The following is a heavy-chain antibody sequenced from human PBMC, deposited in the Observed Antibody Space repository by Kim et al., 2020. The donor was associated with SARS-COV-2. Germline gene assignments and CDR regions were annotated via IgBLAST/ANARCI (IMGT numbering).Heavy chain of an antibody. CDR2: ISSGGSST. V-gene: IGHV3-23*03. D-gene: IGHD3-16*01. CDR3: AKYGVEMAYWYFDL. J-gene: IGHJ2*01. Sequence: GGSLRLSCAASGFTFSSYAMSWVRQAPGKGLEWVSVISSGGSSTYYADSVKGRFTISRDNSKNTLYLQMNSLRAEDTAVYYCAKYGVEMAYWYFDLWGRGTLVTVSS. CDR1: GFTFSSYA.